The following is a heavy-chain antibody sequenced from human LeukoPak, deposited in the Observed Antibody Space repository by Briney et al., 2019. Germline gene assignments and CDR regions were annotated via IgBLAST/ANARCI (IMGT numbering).Heavy chain of an antibody. CDR3: ASLPLIPGRIDY. Sequence: GGSLRLSCAASGFTFSNAWMSWVRQAPGKGLEWVAVISYDGSNKYYADSVKGRFTISRDNSKNTLYLQMNSLRAEDTAVYYCASLPLIPGRIDYWGQGTLVTVSS. V-gene: IGHV3-30-3*01. D-gene: IGHD2-8*01. CDR2: ISYDGSNK. CDR1: GFTFSNAW. J-gene: IGHJ4*02.